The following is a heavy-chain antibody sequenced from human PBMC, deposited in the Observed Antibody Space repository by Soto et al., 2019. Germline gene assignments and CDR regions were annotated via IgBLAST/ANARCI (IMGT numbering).Heavy chain of an antibody. CDR1: GYTFISYG. D-gene: IGHD3-3*01. CDR2: ISAYNGNT. CDR3: ARDRRYDFWSGYYSLSGYYYGMDV. J-gene: IGHJ6*02. Sequence: QVPLVQSGAEVKKPGASVKVSCKASGYTFISYGISWVRQAPGQGLEWMGWISAYNGNTNYAQKLQGRVTMTTDTSTSTAYMELRSLRSDDTAVYYCARDRRYDFWSGYYSLSGYYYGMDVWGQGTTVTVSS. V-gene: IGHV1-18*01.